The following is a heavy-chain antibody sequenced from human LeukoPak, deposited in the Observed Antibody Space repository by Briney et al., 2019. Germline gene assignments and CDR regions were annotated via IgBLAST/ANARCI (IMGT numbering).Heavy chain of an antibody. D-gene: IGHD3-22*01. V-gene: IGHV3-74*01. CDR1: GFTLSSYW. J-gene: IGHJ5*01. CDR2: MNTDVSST. CDR3: ARGTGNFYDSSGYYFLDS. Sequence: GGSLRLSCAGSGFTLSSYWMHWVRQAPGKGLVWVSRMNTDVSSTRYADFVKGRFTISRDNAKSPVYLQMNSLRADDTAVYYCARGTGNFYDSSGYYFLDSWGQGTLITVAS.